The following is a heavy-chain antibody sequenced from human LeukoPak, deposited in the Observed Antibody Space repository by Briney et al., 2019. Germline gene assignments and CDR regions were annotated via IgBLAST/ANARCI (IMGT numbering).Heavy chain of an antibody. Sequence: GRSLRLSCAASGFTFSSYAMHWVRQAPGKGLEWVAVISYDGSNKYYADSVKGRFTISRDNSKNTLYLQMNSLRAEDTAVYYCARESLLLWFGELHHPLFDYWGQGTLVTVSS. CDR1: GFTFSSYA. J-gene: IGHJ4*02. V-gene: IGHV3-30-3*01. CDR3: ARESLLLWFGELHHPLFDY. CDR2: ISYDGSNK. D-gene: IGHD3-10*01.